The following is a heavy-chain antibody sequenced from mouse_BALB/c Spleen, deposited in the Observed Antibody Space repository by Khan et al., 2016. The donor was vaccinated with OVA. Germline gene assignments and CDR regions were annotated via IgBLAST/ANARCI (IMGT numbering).Heavy chain of an antibody. V-gene: IGHV3-1*02. CDR1: GYSITSGYS. D-gene: IGHD1-1*01. CDR2: IYYSGNT. CDR3: ARAGTTVVAYWYFDV. J-gene: IGHJ1*01. Sequence: EVQLVESGPDLVKPSQSLSLTCTVTGYSITSGYSWHWIRQFPGNKLEWMGYIYYSGNTNYNPSLKSRISITRDTSKNQFFLQLNSVTTDDTATYYCARAGTTVVAYWYFDVWGAGTTVTVSS.